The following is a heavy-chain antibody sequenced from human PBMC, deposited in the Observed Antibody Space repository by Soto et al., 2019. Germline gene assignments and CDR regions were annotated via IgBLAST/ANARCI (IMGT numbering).Heavy chain of an antibody. CDR1: GFTFSSYG. D-gene: IGHD6-19*01. CDR3: AKESGYSSGWYLDWYFDL. CDR2: ISYDGSNK. V-gene: IGHV3-30*18. Sequence: QVQLVESGGGVVQPGRSLRLSCAASGFTFSSYGMHWVRQAPGKGLEWVAVISYDGSNKYYADSVKGRFTISRDNSKNTLYLQMNSLRAEDTAVYYCAKESGYSSGWYLDWYFDLWGRGTLVTVSS. J-gene: IGHJ2*01.